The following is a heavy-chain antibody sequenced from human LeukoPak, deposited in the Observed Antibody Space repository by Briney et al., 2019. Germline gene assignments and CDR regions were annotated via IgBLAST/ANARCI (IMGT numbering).Heavy chain of an antibody. CDR1: GFTFSHYW. D-gene: IGHD3-16*02. V-gene: IGHV3-21*01. J-gene: IGHJ4*02. CDR3: ARGQYDYVWGSYRYFDY. CDR2: ISSSSSYI. Sequence: GGSLRLSCAASGFTFSHYWMVWVRQAPGKGLEWVSSISSSSSYIYYADSVKGRFTISRDNAKNSLYLQMNSLRAEDTAVYYCARGQYDYVWGSYRYFDYWGQGTLVTVSS.